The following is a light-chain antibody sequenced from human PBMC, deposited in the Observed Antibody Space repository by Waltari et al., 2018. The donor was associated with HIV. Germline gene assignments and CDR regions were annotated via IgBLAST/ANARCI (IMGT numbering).Light chain of an antibody. J-gene: IGLJ2*01. CDR2: KDS. CDR3: QSADSSGTWV. CDR1: ALPKHY. Sequence: SYELTQPPSVSVSPGQTARITCSGDALPKHYAYWYQQRPGQAPVLVMSKDSERPSGIPERFSGSSSGTTVTLTISGVQAEDEADYYCQSADSSGTWVFGGGTKLTVL. V-gene: IGLV3-25*03.